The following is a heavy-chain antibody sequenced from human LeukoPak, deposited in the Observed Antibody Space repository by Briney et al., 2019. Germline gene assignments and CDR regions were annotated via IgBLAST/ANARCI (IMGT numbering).Heavy chain of an antibody. Sequence: SVKVSCKASGYTFTGYYMHWVRQAPGQGLEWMGGIIPILGIANYAQKFQGRVTITADKSTSTAYMELSSLRSEDTAVYYCARVRQVRSDYYYFDYWGQGTLVTVSS. D-gene: IGHD3-16*01. J-gene: IGHJ4*02. CDR3: ARVRQVRSDYYYFDY. CDR2: IIPILGIA. V-gene: IGHV1-69*10. CDR1: GYTFTGYY.